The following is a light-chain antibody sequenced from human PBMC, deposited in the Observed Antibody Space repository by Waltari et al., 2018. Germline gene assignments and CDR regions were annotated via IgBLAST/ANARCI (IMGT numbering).Light chain of an antibody. V-gene: IGLV2-8*01. CDR1: SSDIGAYSY. CDR3: SSYAGSNNLGI. J-gene: IGLJ2*01. Sequence: QSALTQPPSASGSPGQSVTISCTGASSDIGAYSYVSWYKHYPGKAPKLIIYAVDKRPSGVPDRFSGSKSGDTASLTVSGLQTEDEADYYCSSYAGSNNLGIFGGGTKLTVL. CDR2: AVD.